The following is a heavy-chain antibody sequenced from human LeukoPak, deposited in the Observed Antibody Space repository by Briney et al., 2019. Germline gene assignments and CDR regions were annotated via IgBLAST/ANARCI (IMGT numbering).Heavy chain of an antibody. CDR1: GGSIISYY. Sequence: KSSETLSLTCTVSGGSIISYYWSWIRQPAGKGLEWIGRIYTSGSTNYSPSLKSRVTISVDKSKNQFSLKLSSVTAADTAVYYCARDRGCSSTSCYAGIGWFDPWGQGTLVTVSS. D-gene: IGHD2-2*01. J-gene: IGHJ5*02. V-gene: IGHV4-4*07. CDR2: IYTSGST. CDR3: ARDRGCSSTSCYAGIGWFDP.